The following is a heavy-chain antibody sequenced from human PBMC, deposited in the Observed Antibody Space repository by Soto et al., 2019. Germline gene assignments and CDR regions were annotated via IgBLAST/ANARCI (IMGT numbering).Heavy chain of an antibody. CDR1: GYTFTSYD. J-gene: IGHJ6*03. CDR2: MNPNSGNT. Sequence: ASVKVSCKASGYTFTSYDINWVRQATGQGLEWMGWMNPNSGNTGYAQKFQGRVTMTRNTSISTAYMELSSLRSEDTAVYYCARGYTQSRLGENYYYYYYMDVWGKGTTVTVSS. CDR3: ARGYTQSRLGENYYYYYYMDV. D-gene: IGHD4-4*01. V-gene: IGHV1-8*01.